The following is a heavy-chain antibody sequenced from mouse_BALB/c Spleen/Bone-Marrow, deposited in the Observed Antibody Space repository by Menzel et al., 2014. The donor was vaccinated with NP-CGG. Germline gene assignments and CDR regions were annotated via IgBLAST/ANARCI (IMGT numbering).Heavy chain of an antibody. V-gene: IGHV5-6*01. CDR3: ARQTYYDYDGYFDY. Sequence: VPLVESGGDLVKPGGSLKLSCAASGFTFSSYGMSWVRQTPDKRLEWVATISSGGSYTYYPDSVKGRFTISRDNAKNTLYLQMSSLKSEDTAMYYCARQTYYDYDGYFDYWGQGTTLTVSS. CDR2: ISSGGSYT. D-gene: IGHD2-4*01. J-gene: IGHJ2*01. CDR1: GFTFSSYG.